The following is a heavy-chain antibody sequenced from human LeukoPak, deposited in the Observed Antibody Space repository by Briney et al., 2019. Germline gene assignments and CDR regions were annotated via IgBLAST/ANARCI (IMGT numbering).Heavy chain of an antibody. CDR1: GFTFSNYW. CDR3: ERWADDSGIYYIDS. Sequence: GGSLRLSCAASGFTFSNYWMTWVRQAPGKGLQWVASITQDANNKYYVDSVKGRFTISRDNGENSLYLQMKSLRAEDTAVNYCERWADDSGIYYIDSWGQGSLVIVSS. D-gene: IGHD3-10*01. CDR2: ITQDANNK. V-gene: IGHV3-7*01. J-gene: IGHJ4*02.